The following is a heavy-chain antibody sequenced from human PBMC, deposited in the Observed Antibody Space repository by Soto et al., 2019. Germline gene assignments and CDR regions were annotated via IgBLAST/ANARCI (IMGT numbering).Heavy chain of an antibody. D-gene: IGHD3-10*01. Sequence: QVQLVESGGGVVQPGRSLRLSCAGSGFTLSSIGMHWVRQAPGKGLEWVALRSYDGSNKYYADSVKGRFTISRDNSKNTLYLQMNSLRAADTAVYHCAKGAYGLGKGSYYYGMDVWGQGTTVTVSS. CDR2: RSYDGSNK. CDR1: GFTLSSIG. CDR3: AKGAYGLGKGSYYYGMDV. J-gene: IGHJ6*02. V-gene: IGHV3-30*18.